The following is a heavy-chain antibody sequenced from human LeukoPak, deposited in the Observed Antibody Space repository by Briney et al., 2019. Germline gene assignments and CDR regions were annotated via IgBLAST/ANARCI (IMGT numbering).Heavy chain of an antibody. CDR2: INHHSGGT. CDR1: GYSFTGYY. CDR3: ARGHCSGGNCYFDY. D-gene: IGHD2-15*01. J-gene: IGHJ4*02. V-gene: IGHV1-2*06. Sequence: AAVKVSCKASGYSFTGYYMYWVRQAPGQGLEWMGRINHHSGGTNYAQKFQGRVTMTRDTSISTGHMELSSLRSDDTAAYYCARGHCSGGNCYFDYWGQGTLVTVSS.